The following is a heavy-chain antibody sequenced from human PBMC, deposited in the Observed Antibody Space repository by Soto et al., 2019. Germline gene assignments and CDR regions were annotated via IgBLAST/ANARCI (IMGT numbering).Heavy chain of an antibody. Sequence: AATLSLSCAVSGGSSSSSTYYWYWIRHPPGKGLEWIGAMYYTGNKNYNPSLESRVTMSVDTSKNQFSLKLSSVTPTDTAVYYCARRSSSSLGSLFDPWGRGILVTVSS. J-gene: IGHJ5*02. CDR3: ARRSSSSLGSLFDP. CDR1: GGSSSSSTYY. V-gene: IGHV4-39*01. D-gene: IGHD6-6*01. CDR2: MYYTGNK.